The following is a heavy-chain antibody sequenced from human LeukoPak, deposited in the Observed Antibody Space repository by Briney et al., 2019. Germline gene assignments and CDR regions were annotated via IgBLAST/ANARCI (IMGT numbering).Heavy chain of an antibody. D-gene: IGHD3-22*01. CDR1: GFTFSSYA. Sequence: TGGSLRLSCAASGFTFSSYAMSWVRQAPGKGLEWVSAISGSGGSTYYADSVKGRFTISRDNSKNTLYLQMNSLRAEDTAVYYCAKDYSRITMIVVVITPLDAFDIWGQGTMVTVSS. J-gene: IGHJ3*02. CDR2: ISGSGGST. CDR3: AKDYSRITMIVVVITPLDAFDI. V-gene: IGHV3-23*01.